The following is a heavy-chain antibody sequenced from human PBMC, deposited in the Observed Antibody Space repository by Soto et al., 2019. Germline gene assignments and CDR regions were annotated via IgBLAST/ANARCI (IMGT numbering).Heavy chain of an antibody. D-gene: IGHD6-25*01. J-gene: IGHJ6*02. V-gene: IGHV4-34*01. CDR2: INHSGST. CDR3: ARRVLRLSGMDV. Sequence: PSETLSLTCAVYGGSFSGYYWSWIRQPPGKGLEWIGEINHSGSTNHNPSLKSRVTISVDTSKNQFSLKLSSVTAADTAVYYCARRVLRLSGMDVWGQGTTVTV. CDR1: GGSFSGYY.